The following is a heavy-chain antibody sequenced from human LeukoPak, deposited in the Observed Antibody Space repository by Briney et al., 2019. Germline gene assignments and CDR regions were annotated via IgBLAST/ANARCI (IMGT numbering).Heavy chain of an antibody. CDR1: GFTFSSYA. CDR3: ARQYYYDSSGYWDAFDI. J-gene: IGHJ3*02. V-gene: IGHV3-66*04. CDR2: IYSGGRT. D-gene: IGHD3-22*01. Sequence: PGGSLRLSCAASGFTFSSYAMSWVRQAPGKGLEWLSFIYSGGRTYYADSVKGRFTISRDNSKNTLYLQMNSLRAEDTAVYYCARQYYYDSSGYWDAFDIWGQGTMVTVSS.